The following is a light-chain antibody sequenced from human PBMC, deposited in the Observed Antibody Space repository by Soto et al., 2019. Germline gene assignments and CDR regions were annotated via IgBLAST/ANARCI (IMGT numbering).Light chain of an antibody. V-gene: IGLV2-14*01. J-gene: IGLJ1*01. CDR1: SSDVGGYNY. Sequence: SVLSQPRSVSGSPGQSITISCTGTSSDVGGYNYVSWYQQHPGKAPKLMIYEVSNRPSGVSNRFSGSKSGNTASLTISGLQAEDEADYYCSSYTSSSTRVFGTGTKVTVL. CDR3: SSYTSSSTRV. CDR2: EVS.